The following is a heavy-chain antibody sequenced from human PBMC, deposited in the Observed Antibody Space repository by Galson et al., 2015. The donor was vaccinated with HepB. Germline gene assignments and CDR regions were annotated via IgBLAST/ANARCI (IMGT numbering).Heavy chain of an antibody. CDR1: GGSFSGYY. D-gene: IGHD3-16*02. CDR3: ARGPSRYDYVWGSYRWAYYFDY. Sequence: AVYGGSFSGYYWTWIRQPPGKGLEWIGEISHSGSTNYNPSLKSRLTISIDTSKNQFSLKLSSVTAADTAVYCCARGPSRYDYVWGSYRWAYYFDYWGQGTLVTVSS. CDR2: ISHSGST. V-gene: IGHV4-34*01. J-gene: IGHJ4*02.